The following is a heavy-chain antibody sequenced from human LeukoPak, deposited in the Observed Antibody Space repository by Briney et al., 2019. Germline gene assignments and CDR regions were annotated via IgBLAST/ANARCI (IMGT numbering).Heavy chain of an antibody. D-gene: IGHD3-10*01. J-gene: IGHJ3*02. CDR2: ISSSSSYI. V-gene: IGHV3-21*01. CDR3: ARDVLLWFWADI. Sequence: PGGSLRLSCAASGFTFSSYSMNWVRQAPGKGLEWVSSISSSSSYIYYADSVKGRFTISRDNAKNSLYLQMNSLRAEDTAVYYCARDVLLWFWADIWGQGTMVTVSS. CDR1: GFTFSSYS.